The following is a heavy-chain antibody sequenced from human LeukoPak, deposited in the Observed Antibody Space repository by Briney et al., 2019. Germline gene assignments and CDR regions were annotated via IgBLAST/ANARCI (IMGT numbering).Heavy chain of an antibody. Sequence: GGSLRLSCAASGFTFSSYAMSWVRQAPGKGLEWVSAISGSGGSTYYADSVKGRFTISRDNSKNTLYLQMNSLRAEDTAVYYCARDWDSSSWYWFDPWGQGTLVTVSS. J-gene: IGHJ5*02. D-gene: IGHD6-13*01. V-gene: IGHV3-23*01. CDR3: ARDWDSSSWYWFDP. CDR2: ISGSGGST. CDR1: GFTFSSYA.